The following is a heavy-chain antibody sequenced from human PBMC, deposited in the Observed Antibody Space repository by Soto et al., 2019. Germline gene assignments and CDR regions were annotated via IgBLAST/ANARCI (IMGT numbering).Heavy chain of an antibody. V-gene: IGHV4-39*01. CDR3: ARLEGLATISYYFDF. J-gene: IGHJ4*01. D-gene: IGHD3-9*01. Sequence: QLQLQESGPGLVKPSETLSLTCPVSDDSINSDQYYWGWIRQPPGKGLEWIGSIYYRGNAYYNPSLQTRVTMSLDKSRSQFSLKLNSVTAADSAVYFCARLEGLATISYYFDFWGPGALVTVSS. CDR2: IYYRGNA. CDR1: DDSINSDQYY.